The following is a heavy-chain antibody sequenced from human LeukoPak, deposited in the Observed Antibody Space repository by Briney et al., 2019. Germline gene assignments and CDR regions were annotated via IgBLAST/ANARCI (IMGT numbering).Heavy chain of an antibody. CDR3: ARDDRPQYYYDSSGYYTDAFDI. D-gene: IGHD3-22*01. CDR2: IYTSGST. Sequence: ASETLSLTCTVSGGSISSGSYYWSWIRQPAGKGLEWIGRIYTSGSTNYNPSLKSRVTISVDTSKNQFSLKLSSVTAADTAVYYCARDDRPQYYYDSSGYYTDAFDIWGQGTMVTVSS. CDR1: GGSISSGSYY. V-gene: IGHV4-61*02. J-gene: IGHJ3*02.